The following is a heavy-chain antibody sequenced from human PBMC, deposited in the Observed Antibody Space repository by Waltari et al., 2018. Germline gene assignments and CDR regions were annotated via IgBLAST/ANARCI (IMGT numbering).Heavy chain of an antibody. CDR1: GGSISRSSYF. J-gene: IGHJ4*02. Sequence: QLQLQESAPGLVKPSETLSLTCPISGGSISRSSYFWGWSRQPPGKGLEWIGSIYYSGSTYYNPSLKSRVTISVDTSKNQFSLKLSSVTAADTAVYYCASDNSSGWADYWGQGTLVTVSS. CDR2: IYYSGST. CDR3: ASDNSSGWADY. D-gene: IGHD6-19*01. V-gene: IGHV4-39*07.